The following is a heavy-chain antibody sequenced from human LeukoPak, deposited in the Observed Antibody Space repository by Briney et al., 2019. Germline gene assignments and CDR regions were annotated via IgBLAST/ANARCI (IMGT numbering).Heavy chain of an antibody. CDR1: GGSISSGGYY. CDR3: ARDSTGSYYYDSSGLVFDY. CDR2: IYYSGST. V-gene: IGHV4-31*03. D-gene: IGHD3-22*01. J-gene: IGHJ4*02. Sequence: SETLSLTCTVSGGSISSGGYYWSWIRQHPGKGLEWIGYIYYSGSTYYNPSLKSRVTISVDTSKNQFSLKLSSVTAADTAVYYCARDSTGSYYYDSSGLVFDYWGQGTLVTVSS.